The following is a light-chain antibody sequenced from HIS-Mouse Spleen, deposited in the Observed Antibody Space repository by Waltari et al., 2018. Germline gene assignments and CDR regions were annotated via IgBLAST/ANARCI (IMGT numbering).Light chain of an antibody. CDR2: EDS. CDR3: YSTDSSGNHRV. J-gene: IGLJ2*01. CDR1: ALPNKY. V-gene: IGLV3-10*01. Sequence: SYELTQPPSVSVSPGQTARITCSGDALPNKYAYWYQQKSGQAPVLVIYEDSKRPSGIPDGCSGSSSGTMATLTISGAQVEDEADYYCYSTDSSGNHRVFGGGTKLTVL.